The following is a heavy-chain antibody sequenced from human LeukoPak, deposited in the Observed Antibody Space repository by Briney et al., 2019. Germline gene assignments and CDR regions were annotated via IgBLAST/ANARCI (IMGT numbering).Heavy chain of an antibody. CDR3: ARAPFLSSAWLVKRGGDYFDY. D-gene: IGHD6-19*01. CDR2: INPNSGGT. CDR1: GYTFTGYY. J-gene: IGHJ4*02. Sequence: ASVKVSCKAPGYTFTGYYMHWVRQAPGQGLEWMGRINPNSGGTNYAQKFQGRVTLTRDTSISTAYMELSRLRSDDTAVYYCARAPFLSSAWLVKRGGDYFDYWGQGTLVTVSS. V-gene: IGHV1-2*06.